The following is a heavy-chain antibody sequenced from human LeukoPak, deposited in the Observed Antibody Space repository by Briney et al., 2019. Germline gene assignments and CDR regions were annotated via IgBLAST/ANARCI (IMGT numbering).Heavy chain of an antibody. CDR2: ISYDGSNK. J-gene: IGHJ4*02. CDR1: GFTFSSYA. V-gene: IGHV3-30-3*01. D-gene: IGHD3-22*01. CDR3: ARSSLVRGFTYYYDSSGKFHFDY. Sequence: PGGSLRLSCAASGFTFSSYAMHWVRQAPGKGLEWVAVISYDGSNKYYADSVKGRFTISRDNSKNTLYLQMNSLRAEDTAVYYCARSSLVRGFTYYYDSSGKFHFDYWGQGTLVTVSS.